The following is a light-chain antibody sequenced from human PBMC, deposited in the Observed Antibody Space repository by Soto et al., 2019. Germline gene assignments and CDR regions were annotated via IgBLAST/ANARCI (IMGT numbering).Light chain of an antibody. Sequence: QSVLTQPPSVSGAPGQRVTISCTGSRSNIGAGYDVHWYRQLPGTAPKLLMHSNNQRPSGVPDRFSGSKSGASASLAISGLRSEDEADYYCAAWDNKLTGYVFGTGTKLTVL. CDR3: AAWDNKLTGYV. J-gene: IGLJ1*01. CDR2: SNN. V-gene: IGLV1-40*01. CDR1: RSNIGAGYD.